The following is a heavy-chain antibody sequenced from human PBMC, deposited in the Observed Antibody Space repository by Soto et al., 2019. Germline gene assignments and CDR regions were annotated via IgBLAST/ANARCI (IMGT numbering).Heavy chain of an antibody. V-gene: IGHV4-31*03. CDR3: VVGLEDVVGGQVDY. Sequence: QMQLQESGPGLVKPSQTLSLTCTVSGGSIRSGGHYWTWIRQLPGQGLEWIGSIYYSGRTYYSPSLQSRLTISVDTSRNQFSLRLTSVTAADTAVYYCVVGLEDVVGGQVDYWGQGALVTVSS. J-gene: IGHJ4*02. CDR2: IYYSGRT. CDR1: GGSIRSGGHY. D-gene: IGHD2-15*01.